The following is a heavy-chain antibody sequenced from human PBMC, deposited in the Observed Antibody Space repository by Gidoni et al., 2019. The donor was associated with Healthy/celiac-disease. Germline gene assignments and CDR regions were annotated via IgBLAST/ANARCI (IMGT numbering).Heavy chain of an antibody. J-gene: IGHJ4*02. V-gene: IGHV3-30-3*01. CDR2: ISYDGSNK. D-gene: IGHD2-2*02. CDR3: ATPPDEYCSSTSCYNY. Sequence: QVQLVESGGGVVQPGRSLRLSCAASGVTFSSYAMHWVRQAPGKGLELVAFISYDGSNKYYAASVKGRFTISRDNSKNTLFLQMNSLRADDTAVYYCATPPDEYCSSTSCYNYWGQGTLVTVSS. CDR1: GVTFSSYA.